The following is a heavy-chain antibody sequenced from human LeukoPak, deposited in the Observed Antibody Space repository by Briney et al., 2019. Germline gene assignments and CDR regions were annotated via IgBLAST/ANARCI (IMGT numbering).Heavy chain of an antibody. V-gene: IGHV4-4*07. Sequence: SETLSLTCTVSGGSISTYYWSWIRQPAEKGLEWIGRIYTTGSTYYNPSLKSRVTMSVDTPKNQFSLKLSSVTAADTAVYYCARDHYSDSSGYLGYWGQGILVTVSS. CDR3: ARDHYSDSSGYLGY. J-gene: IGHJ4*02. CDR2: IYTTGST. D-gene: IGHD3-22*01. CDR1: GGSISTYY.